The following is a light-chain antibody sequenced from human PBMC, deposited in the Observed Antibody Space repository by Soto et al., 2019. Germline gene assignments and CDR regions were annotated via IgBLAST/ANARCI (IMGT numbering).Light chain of an antibody. CDR3: ALLMGNGISV. V-gene: IGLV8-61*01. Sequence: QTVVTQESSVSVSPGGTVTLTCGLISGSVSSANNPNWYQQTPGQAPRTLIYGTSTRSSGVPDRFSGSMLGNKAALTITGAQADDESDYYCALLMGNGISVFGTGTKVTVL. J-gene: IGLJ1*01. CDR1: SGSVSSANN. CDR2: GTS.